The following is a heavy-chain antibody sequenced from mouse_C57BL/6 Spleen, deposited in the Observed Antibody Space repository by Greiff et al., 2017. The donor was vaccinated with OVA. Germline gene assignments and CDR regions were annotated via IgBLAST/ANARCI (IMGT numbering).Heavy chain of an antibody. CDR2: INPYNGDT. J-gene: IGHJ2*01. CDR1: GYSFTGYF. Sequence: EVKLMESGPELVKPGDSVKISCKASGYSFTGYFMNWVMQSHGKSLEWIGRINPYNGDTFYNQKFKGKATLTVDKSSSTAHMELRSLTSEDSAVYYCARTPYDYDREYYFDYWGQGTTLTVSS. D-gene: IGHD2-4*01. CDR3: ARTPYDYDREYYFDY. V-gene: IGHV1-20*01.